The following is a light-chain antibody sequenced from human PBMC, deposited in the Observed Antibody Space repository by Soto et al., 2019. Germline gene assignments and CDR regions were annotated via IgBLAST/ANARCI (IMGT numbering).Light chain of an antibody. Sequence: DIVLTQSPGTLSLSPGERATLSCRTSQSVSSNYLAWYQQKPGQAPRLLIYGASTRATGIPDGFSGSGSGAAFTLTISRLEPEDFAVYYCQQYGNSFWTFGQGTKVEIK. CDR3: QQYGNSFWT. V-gene: IGKV3-20*01. J-gene: IGKJ1*01. CDR1: QSVSSNY. CDR2: GAS.